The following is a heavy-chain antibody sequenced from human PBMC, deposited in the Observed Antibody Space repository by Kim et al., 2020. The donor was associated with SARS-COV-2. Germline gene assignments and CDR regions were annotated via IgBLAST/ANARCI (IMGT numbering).Heavy chain of an antibody. V-gene: IGHV3-74*01. D-gene: IGHD2-15*01. CDR2: INGDGSST. J-gene: IGHJ4*03. CDR1: GFTFNTYW. Sequence: GGSLRLSCAASGFTFNTYWMHWVRQAPGKGLVWVSRINGDGSSTVYADSVKGRFTISRDNAKNTVYLQMNSLRAEDTAVYYCVRAGWGYCSGGRCNSGGYFDTCGQRTLVTVS. CDR3: VRAGWGYCSGGRCNSGGYFDT.